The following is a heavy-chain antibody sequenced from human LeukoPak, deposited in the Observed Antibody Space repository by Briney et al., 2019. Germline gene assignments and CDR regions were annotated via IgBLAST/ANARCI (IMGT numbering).Heavy chain of an antibody. CDR1: GYTFTSYG. V-gene: IGHV1-18*01. J-gene: IGHJ4*02. Sequence: ASVKVSCKASGYTFTSYGISWVRQAPGQGLEWMGWISAYSGNTNYAQKLQGRVTMTTDTSTSTAYMELRSLRSDDTAVYYCARDSYCGGDCYFDYFDYWGQGTLVTVSS. D-gene: IGHD2-21*02. CDR2: ISAYSGNT. CDR3: ARDSYCGGDCYFDYFDY.